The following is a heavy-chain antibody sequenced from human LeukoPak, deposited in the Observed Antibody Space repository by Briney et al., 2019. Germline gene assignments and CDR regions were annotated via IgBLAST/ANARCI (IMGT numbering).Heavy chain of an antibody. CDR2: ISWNSGSI. Sequence: GGSLRLSCAASGFTFSSFGMNWVRQAPGKGLEWVSGISWNSGSIGYADSVKGRFTISRDNAKNSLYLQMNMLRAEDTALYYCAKGPDSSGLNIFDYWGQGTLVTVSS. V-gene: IGHV3-9*01. CDR3: AKGPDSSGLNIFDY. CDR1: GFTFSSFG. J-gene: IGHJ4*02. D-gene: IGHD3-22*01.